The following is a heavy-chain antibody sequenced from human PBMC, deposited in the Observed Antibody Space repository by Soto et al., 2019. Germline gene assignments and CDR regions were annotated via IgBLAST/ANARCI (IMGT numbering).Heavy chain of an antibody. V-gene: IGHV3-23*01. D-gene: IGHD2-8*02. CDR3: AKATATGGGAFDF. CDR2: ILAGGST. J-gene: IGHJ3*01. Sequence: LRLSCAASGFICSSYDMSWVRQAPGKGLDWVSTILAGGSTYYADSVKGRFTISRDRSTNTVFLQMNSLTAGDTAVYYCAKATATGGGAFDFCGQGTMVTVSS. CDR1: GFICSSYD.